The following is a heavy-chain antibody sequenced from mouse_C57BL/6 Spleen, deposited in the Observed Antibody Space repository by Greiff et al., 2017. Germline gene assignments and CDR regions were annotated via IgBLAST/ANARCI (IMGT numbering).Heavy chain of an antibody. CDR1: GYSITSGYY. Sequence: EVKLMESGPGLVKPSQSLSLTCSVTGYSITSGYYWNWIRQFPGNKLEWMGYISYDGSNNYNPSLKNRISITRDTSKNQFFLKLNSVTTEDTATYYCATYGSSYGFDYWGQGTTLTVSS. J-gene: IGHJ2*01. CDR2: ISYDGSN. V-gene: IGHV3-6*01. CDR3: ATYGSSYGFDY. D-gene: IGHD1-1*01.